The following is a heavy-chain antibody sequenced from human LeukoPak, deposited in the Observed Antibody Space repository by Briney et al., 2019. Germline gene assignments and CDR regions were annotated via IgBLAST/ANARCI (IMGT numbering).Heavy chain of an antibody. J-gene: IGHJ4*02. CDR2: ISGSGGST. CDR1: GFTFSSYA. V-gene: IGHV3-23*01. Sequence: PGGSLGLSCAASGFTFSSYAMSWVRQAPGKGLEWVSAISGSGGSTYYADSVKGRFTISRDNSKNTLYLQMNSLRVEDTSVYYCARRRGGYGDGDFDYSGQGTLVTVSS. CDR3: ARRRGGYGDGDFDY. D-gene: IGHD4-17*01.